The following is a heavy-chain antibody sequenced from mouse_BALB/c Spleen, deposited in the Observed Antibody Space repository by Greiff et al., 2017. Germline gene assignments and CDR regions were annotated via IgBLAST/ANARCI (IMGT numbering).Heavy chain of an antibody. CDR1: GYTFTSYD. J-gene: IGHJ1*01. CDR3: ARWISYGSRYWYFDV. D-gene: IGHD1-1*01. CDR2: IFPGDGST. Sequence: LVESGAELVKPGASVKLSCKASGYTFTSYDINWVRQRPEQGLEWIGWIFPGDGSTKYNEKFKGKATLTTDKSSSTAYMQLSRLTSEDSAVYFCARWISYGSRYWYFDVWGAGTTVTVSS. V-gene: IGHV1-85*01.